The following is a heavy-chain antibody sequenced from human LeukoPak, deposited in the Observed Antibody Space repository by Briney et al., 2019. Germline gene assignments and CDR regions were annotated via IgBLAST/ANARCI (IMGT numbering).Heavy chain of an antibody. D-gene: IGHD1-26*01. V-gene: IGHV3-21*01. CDR3: ARDRRWELLINYFDY. CDR1: GFTFSSYS. J-gene: IGHJ4*02. Sequence: SGGSLRLSCAASGFTFSSYSMNWVRQAPGKGLEWVSSISSSSSYIYYADSVKGRFTISRDNAKNSLHLQMNSLRAEDTAVYYCARDRRWELLINYFDYWGQGTLVTVSS. CDR2: ISSSSSYI.